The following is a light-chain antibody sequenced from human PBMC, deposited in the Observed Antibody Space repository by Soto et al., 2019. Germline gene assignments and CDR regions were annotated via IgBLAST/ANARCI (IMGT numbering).Light chain of an antibody. Sequence: EIVVTQSPATLSVSPGERATLFCSASQGINNNLAWYQQRPGQAPRLLIYGASTRAPGIPARFSGSGSGTDFTLTISSLQSEDFAVYHCQHYNNLPLSFGGGSKVEI. CDR1: QGINNN. CDR2: GAS. CDR3: QHYNNLPLS. J-gene: IGKJ4*01. V-gene: IGKV3-15*01.